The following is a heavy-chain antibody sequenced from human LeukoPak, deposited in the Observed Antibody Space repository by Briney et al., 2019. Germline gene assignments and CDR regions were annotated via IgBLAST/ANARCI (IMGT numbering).Heavy chain of an antibody. Sequence: GASVTVSCKSSGYTFTCYYMHWVRQAPGQGLEWMGWINPNSGGTNYAQKFQGRVTMTRDTSISTAYMELSRLRSDDTAVYYCARGGNGLGAVGYWGQGTLVTVSS. CDR1: GYTFTCYY. CDR2: INPNSGGT. V-gene: IGHV1-2*02. J-gene: IGHJ4*02. D-gene: IGHD1-26*01. CDR3: ARGGNGLGAVGY.